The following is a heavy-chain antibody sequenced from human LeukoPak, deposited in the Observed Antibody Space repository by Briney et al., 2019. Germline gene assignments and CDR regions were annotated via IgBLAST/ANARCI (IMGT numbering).Heavy chain of an antibody. Sequence: GGSLRLSCAASGFTVSGNYMSWARQAPGKGLEWLSVIHRGGNTYYADSVKGRFTISRDSSKNTVFLQMDSLRAEDTAVYYCARDPGYGLGVDYGDYWGQGTLVTVSS. CDR1: GFTVSGNY. J-gene: IGHJ4*02. V-gene: IGHV3-66*01. D-gene: IGHD3-10*01. CDR3: ARDPGYGLGVDYGDY. CDR2: IHRGGNT.